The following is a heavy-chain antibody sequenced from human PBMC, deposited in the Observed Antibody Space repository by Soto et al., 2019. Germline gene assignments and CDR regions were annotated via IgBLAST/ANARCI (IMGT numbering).Heavy chain of an antibody. Sequence: SETLSLTCTVSGGSISSYYWSWIRQPPGKGLEWIGYIYYSGSTNYNPSLKSRVTISVDTSKNQFSLKLSSVTAADTAVYYCARVLRYFDWHYYYYYMDVWGKGTTVTVSS. CDR3: ARVLRYFDWHYYYYYMDV. V-gene: IGHV4-59*01. D-gene: IGHD3-9*01. CDR2: IYYSGST. J-gene: IGHJ6*03. CDR1: GGSISSYY.